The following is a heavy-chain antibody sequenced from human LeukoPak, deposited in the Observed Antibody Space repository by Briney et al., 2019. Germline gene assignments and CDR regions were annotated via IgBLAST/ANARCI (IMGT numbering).Heavy chain of an antibody. CDR1: VYTFTGYY. CDR2: INPNSGGT. CDR3: AREHSSSSGKVFDY. Sequence: ALVKVSCKASVYTFTGYYIHWVRQAPGQGLEWMGWINPNSGGTNYAQNFQGRVTMTRDTSISTAYMELSRLRSDDTAMYYCAREHSSSSGKVFDYWGQGTLVTVSS. D-gene: IGHD6-6*01. J-gene: IGHJ4*02. V-gene: IGHV1-2*02.